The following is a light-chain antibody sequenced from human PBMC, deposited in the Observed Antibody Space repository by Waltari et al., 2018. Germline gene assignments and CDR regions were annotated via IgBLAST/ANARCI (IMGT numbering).Light chain of an antibody. Sequence: QSVLTQPPSASGTPGPRVTIPCSGSGSNIGSNTVNWYQLLPGTAPKLLIYNNNQRPSGVPDRFSGSKSVTSASLAISGLQSEDEADYYCAAWDDSLNGPVFGGGTKLTVL. V-gene: IGLV1-44*01. CDR3: AAWDDSLNGPV. CDR2: NNN. CDR1: GSNIGSNT. J-gene: IGLJ2*01.